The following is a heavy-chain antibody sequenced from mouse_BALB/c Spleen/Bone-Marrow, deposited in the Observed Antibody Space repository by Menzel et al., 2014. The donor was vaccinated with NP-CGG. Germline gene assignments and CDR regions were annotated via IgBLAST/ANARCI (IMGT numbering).Heavy chain of an antibody. J-gene: IGHJ3*01. CDR1: GYTFTSYT. CDR2: INPSSGYT. V-gene: IGHV1-4*01. D-gene: IGHD2-4*01. Sequence: QVQLKQSGAELARPGASVKMSCKASGYTFTSYTMHWVKQRPGQGLEWIGYINPSSGYTNYNQKFKDKATLTADKSSSTAYMQLSSLTPEDSAVYYCAREKGITFAYWGQGTLVTVSA. CDR3: AREKGITFAY.